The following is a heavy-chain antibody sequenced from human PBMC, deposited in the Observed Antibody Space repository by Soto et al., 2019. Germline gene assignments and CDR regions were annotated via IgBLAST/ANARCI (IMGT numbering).Heavy chain of an antibody. CDR1: GNSISSSFW. J-gene: IGHJ4*02. V-gene: IGHV4-4*02. D-gene: IGHD4-17*01. CDR2: IYHTEST. CDR3: ARYDFGTFDY. Sequence: SETLSLTCAVSGNSISSSFWWSWVRQPPGKGLEWIGEIYHTESTVYNPSLKSRVTISVDKSKNQFSLNLDSVTAADTAVYYCARYDFGTFDYWGRGILVTVSS.